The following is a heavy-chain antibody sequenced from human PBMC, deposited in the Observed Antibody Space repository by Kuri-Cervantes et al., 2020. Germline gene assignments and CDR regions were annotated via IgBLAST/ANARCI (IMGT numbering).Heavy chain of an antibody. Sequence: SETLSLTCAVYGGSFSDYYWSWVRQPPGKGLEWIGSIYYSGSTYYNPSLKSRVTISVDTSKNQFSLKLSSVTAADTAVYYCARGGYYDSSGQDTDAFDIWGQGTMVTVSS. CDR3: ARGGYYDSSGQDTDAFDI. J-gene: IGHJ3*02. CDR1: GGSFSDYY. V-gene: IGHV4-34*01. CDR2: IYYSGST. D-gene: IGHD3-22*01.